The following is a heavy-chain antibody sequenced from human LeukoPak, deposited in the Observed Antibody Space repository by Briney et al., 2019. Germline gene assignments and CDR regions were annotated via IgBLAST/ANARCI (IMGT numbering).Heavy chain of an antibody. V-gene: IGHV4-31*03. D-gene: IGHD6-13*01. CDR3: ARSVGSSTCYSSDY. CDR1: GGSISSSGYY. Sequence: SQTLSLTCSVSGGSISSSGYYWSWIRQHPGKALEWIGYIYYSGSTYYNPSLKSRLTISLDTFKNQFSLKLNSVTAADTAVYYCARSVGSSTCYSSDYWGHGTLVTVSS. CDR2: IYYSGST. J-gene: IGHJ4*01.